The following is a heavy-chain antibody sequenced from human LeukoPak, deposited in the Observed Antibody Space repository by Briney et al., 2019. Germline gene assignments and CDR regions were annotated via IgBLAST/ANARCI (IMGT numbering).Heavy chain of an antibody. CDR2: ISGSGGST. D-gene: IGHD5-12*01. Sequence: GGSLRLSCVASGFTFSSYAMSWVRQAPGTGLEWVSAISGSGGSTYYADSVKGRFTISRDNSKNTLYLQMNSLRAEDTAVYYCAKDVRLRSHDYWGQGTLVTVSS. CDR1: GFTFSSYA. J-gene: IGHJ4*02. CDR3: AKDVRLRSHDY. V-gene: IGHV3-23*01.